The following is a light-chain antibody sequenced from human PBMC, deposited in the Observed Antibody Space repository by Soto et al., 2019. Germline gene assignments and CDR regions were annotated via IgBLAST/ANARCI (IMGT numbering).Light chain of an antibody. V-gene: IGKV3-11*01. CDR2: DAS. CDR3: QQRSNWPVT. Sequence: EIVLTQSPATLSLSPGERATLSCRASQSVGSYLAWYQQKPGQTPRLLIYDASNRATDIPAKFSRSGSGTDFTLTISSLEPEDFAVYYCQQRSNWPVTFGQVTGVEIK. CDR1: QSVGSY. J-gene: IGKJ1*01.